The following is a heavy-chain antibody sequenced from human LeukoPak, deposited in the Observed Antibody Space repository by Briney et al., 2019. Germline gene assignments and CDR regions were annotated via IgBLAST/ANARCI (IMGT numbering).Heavy chain of an antibody. CDR1: EFIFSGYW. CDR3: ARDGFVGAADY. CDR2: IKQDGSEK. V-gene: IGHV3-7*01. D-gene: IGHD6-13*01. J-gene: IGHJ4*02. Sequence: GGSLRLSCAASEFIFSGYWMNWVRQAPGKGLEWVANIKQDGSEKQYVDSVRGRFTISRDNAKNSLYLQMNSLRVENTAVYYCARDGFVGAADYWGQGTLVTVSS.